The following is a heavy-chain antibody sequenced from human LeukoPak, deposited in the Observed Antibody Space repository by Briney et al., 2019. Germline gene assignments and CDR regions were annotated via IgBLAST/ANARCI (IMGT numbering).Heavy chain of an antibody. CDR3: ARLQRVRAFDI. J-gene: IGHJ3*02. V-gene: IGHV4-39*01. CDR1: GGSISSSSYY. CDR2: IYCSGST. D-gene: IGHD4/OR15-4a*01. Sequence: SETLSLTCTVSGGSISSSSYYWGWIRQPPGKGLEWIGSIYCSGSTYYNPSLKSRVTISVDTSKNQFSLKLSSVTAADTAVYYCARLQRVRAFDIWGQGTMVTVSS.